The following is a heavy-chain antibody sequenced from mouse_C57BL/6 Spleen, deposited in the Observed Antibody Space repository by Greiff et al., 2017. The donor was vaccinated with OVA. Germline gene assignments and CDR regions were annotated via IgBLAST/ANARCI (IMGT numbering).Heavy chain of an antibody. CDR1: GYSITSGYY. D-gene: IGHD3-1*01. CDR3: ARGGYVSGYAMDY. Sequence: EVKLMESGPGLVKPSQSLSLTCSVTGYSITSGYYWNWIRQFPGNKLEWMGYISYDGSNNYNPSLKNRISITRDTSKNQFFLKLNSVTTEDTATYYCARGGYVSGYAMDYWGQGTSVTVSS. CDR2: ISYDGSN. V-gene: IGHV3-6*01. J-gene: IGHJ4*01.